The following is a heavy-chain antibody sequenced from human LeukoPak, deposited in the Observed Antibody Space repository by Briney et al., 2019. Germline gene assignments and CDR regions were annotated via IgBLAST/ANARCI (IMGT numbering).Heavy chain of an antibody. D-gene: IGHD3-22*01. CDR2: ISGSGGST. CDR1: GFTFSSYA. Sequence: GGSLRLSCAASGFTFSSYAMSWVRQAPGKGLEWVSAISGSGGSTYYADSVKGRFTISRDNSKNTLYLQMNSLRAEDTAVYYCAKDRHYYDSSGYFDYWGQGTLVTVSS. CDR3: AKDRHYYDSSGYFDY. V-gene: IGHV3-23*01. J-gene: IGHJ4*02.